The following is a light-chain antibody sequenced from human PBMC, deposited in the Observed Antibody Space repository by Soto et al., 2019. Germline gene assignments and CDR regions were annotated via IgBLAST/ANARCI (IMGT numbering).Light chain of an antibody. CDR3: QQYGTSQWT. J-gene: IGKJ1*01. Sequence: EIVLTQSPGTLSLSPGERATLSCRASQRVSSNYLAWYQQKPGQAPRLLISGASSRATGIPDRFSGSGSGTDFALTISRLEPEDSAVFYCQQYGTSQWTFGQGTKVEIK. CDR2: GAS. CDR1: QRVSSNY. V-gene: IGKV3-20*01.